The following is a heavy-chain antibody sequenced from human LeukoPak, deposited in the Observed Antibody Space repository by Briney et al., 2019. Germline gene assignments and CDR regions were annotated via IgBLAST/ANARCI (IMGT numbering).Heavy chain of an antibody. J-gene: IGHJ4*02. D-gene: IGHD1-26*01. CDR2: ISGGGDIT. V-gene: IGHV3-23*01. CDR3: AKAHSGSFYSGIH. CDR1: GFTFSSYA. Sequence: GGSLRLSCAASGFTFSSYAMSWVRQAPGKGLEWVSAISGGGDITYYAGSVKGRFTISRDNSKNTLYLQVSSLRADDTAVYYCAKAHSGSFYSGIHWGQGTLVTVSS.